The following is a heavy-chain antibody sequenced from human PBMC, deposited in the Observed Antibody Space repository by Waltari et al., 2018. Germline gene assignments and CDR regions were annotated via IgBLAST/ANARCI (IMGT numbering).Heavy chain of an antibody. V-gene: IGHV3-23*04. CDR1: GFTFSNYA. CDR2: LSGGGEST. Sequence: EVELVESGGGLVQPGGSLTLSGKVSGFTFSNYAMSWVRQAPGRGLQWVSGLSGGGESTYYEDSVRGRFTVSRDNSKNTLFLQMHSLTADDTAVYYCAKDRQLMRSWYFDVWGRGTLVAVSS. CDR3: AKDRQLMRSWYFDV. J-gene: IGHJ2*01. D-gene: IGHD2-2*01.